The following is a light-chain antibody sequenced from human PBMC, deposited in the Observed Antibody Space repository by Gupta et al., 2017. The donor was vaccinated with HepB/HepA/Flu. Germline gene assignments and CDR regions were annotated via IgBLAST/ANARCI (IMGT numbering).Light chain of an antibody. J-gene: IGKJ4*01. V-gene: IGKV1-12*01. CDR3: QQPYSFPLT. CDR1: QDIHFW. Sequence: IQLTHSPSSLSASVGDRVTITCRASQDIHFWLAWYQQKPGKAPNLLIYATSTVQSGVPSRFRGSGSGTDFTLTINSRQPEDAATYYCQQPYSFPLTFGRGTKVEIK. CDR2: ATS.